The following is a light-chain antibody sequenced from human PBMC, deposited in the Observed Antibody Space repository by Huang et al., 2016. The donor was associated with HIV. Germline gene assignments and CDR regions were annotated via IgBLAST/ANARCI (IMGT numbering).Light chain of an antibody. CDR3: LQTTQLPQT. V-gene: IGKV2D-29*01. Sequence: DIVVTQTPLSLSVTPGQPTSSSCKSTQSLLHRDGKTYLYWYLQRPGQPPQLLIYEVSIRFSVVSDRFSGSGAGTEFTLKISRVEAEDVGVYYCLQTTQLPQTFGQGTKLEIK. CDR1: QSLLHRDGKTY. CDR2: EVS. J-gene: IGKJ2*01.